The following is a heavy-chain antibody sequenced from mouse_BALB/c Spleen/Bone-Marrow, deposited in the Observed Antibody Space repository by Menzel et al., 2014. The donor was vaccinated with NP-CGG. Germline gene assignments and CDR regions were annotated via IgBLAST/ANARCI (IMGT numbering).Heavy chain of an antibody. Sequence: QVQLQQSGAELVKPGASVKMSCKASGYTFTSYWMHWVKQRPGQGLEWIGYINPGNDNTKYNEKFKGKATLTADRSSSTADMQLSGLTSVDSSADSRSSSRTGFPDWGQGTPVTVSS. CDR3: SSSRTGFPD. CDR1: GYTFTSYW. D-gene: IGHD4-1*01. J-gene: IGHJ1*01. V-gene: IGHV1-7*01. CDR2: INPGNDNT.